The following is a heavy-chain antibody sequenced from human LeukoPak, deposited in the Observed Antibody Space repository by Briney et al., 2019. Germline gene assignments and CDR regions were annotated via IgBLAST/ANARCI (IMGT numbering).Heavy chain of an antibody. V-gene: IGHV3-21*01. CDR3: ARAAGTTVVRAFDY. CDR2: ISSSSSYI. J-gene: IGHJ4*02. CDR1: GFTFSSYS. Sequence: GGSLRLSCAASGFTFSSYSMNWVRQAPGKGLEWVSSISSSSSYIYYADSVKGRFTISRDNAKNSLYLQMNSLRAEDTAVYYCARAAGTTVVRAFDYWGQGTLVTVSS. D-gene: IGHD4-23*01.